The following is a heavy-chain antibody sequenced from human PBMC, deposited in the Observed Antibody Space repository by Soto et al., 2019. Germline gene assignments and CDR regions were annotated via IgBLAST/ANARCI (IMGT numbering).Heavy chain of an antibody. CDR3: TRDKGDKVAYGMDV. V-gene: IGHV3-48*03. J-gene: IGHJ6*02. CDR1: GSTVRSCE. D-gene: IGHD3-16*01. Sequence: PGGSLRLSCTASGSTVRSCEMNWVRQAPGKGLEWVSYINTGGVTIYADSVKGRFIISRDNAQNSLLLQMNSLRAEDTAVYYCTRDKGDKVAYGMDVWGQGTTVTVSS. CDR2: INTGGVTI.